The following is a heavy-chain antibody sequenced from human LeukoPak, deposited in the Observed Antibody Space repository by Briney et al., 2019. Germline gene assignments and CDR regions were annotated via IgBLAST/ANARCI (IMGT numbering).Heavy chain of an antibody. V-gene: IGHV3-21*01. CDR1: GFTFSSYA. J-gene: IGHJ5*02. CDR2: ISSSSSYI. CDR3: ARDPNSSGWFDP. D-gene: IGHD6-19*01. Sequence: GGSLRLSCAASGFTFSSYAMSWVRQAPGKGLEWVSSISSSSSYIYYADPVKGRFTISRDNAKNSLYLQMNSLRAEDTAVYHCARDPNSSGWFDPWGQGTLVTVAS.